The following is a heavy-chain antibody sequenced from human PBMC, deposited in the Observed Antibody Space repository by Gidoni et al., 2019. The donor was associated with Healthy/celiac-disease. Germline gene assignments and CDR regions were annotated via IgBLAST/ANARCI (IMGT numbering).Heavy chain of an antibody. D-gene: IGHD3-22*01. CDR2: IYYSGST. V-gene: IGHV4-39*01. CDR1: GGSISSSSYY. Sequence: QLQLQESGPGLVKPSETLSLTCTVSGGSISSSSYYWGWIRQPPGKGLEWIGSIYYSGSTYYNPSLKSRVTISVDTSKNQFSLKLSSVTAADTAVYYCAGTILGGPEGDVEPYYDSTGGLGYYFDYWGQGTLVTVSS. J-gene: IGHJ4*02. CDR3: AGTILGGPEGDVEPYYDSTGGLGYYFDY.